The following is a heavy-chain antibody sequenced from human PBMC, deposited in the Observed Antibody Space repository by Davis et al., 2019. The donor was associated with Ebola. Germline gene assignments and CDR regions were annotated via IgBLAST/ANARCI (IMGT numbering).Heavy chain of an antibody. CDR2: IYDSGST. D-gene: IGHD3-10*01. CDR3: ARSVAAGWFDS. CDR1: GGSVSSGSYF. V-gene: IGHV4-61*01. J-gene: IGHJ5*01. Sequence: MPSETLSLTCTVSGGSVSSGSYFWSWIRQPPAKGLEWIGYIYDSGSTNYNPSLKSRVTISVDTSKNQFSLKLSSVTAADTAVYYCARSVAAGWFDSWGQGTLVTVSS.